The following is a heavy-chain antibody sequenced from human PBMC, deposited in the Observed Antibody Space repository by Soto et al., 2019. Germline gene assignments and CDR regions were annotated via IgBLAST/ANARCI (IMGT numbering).Heavy chain of an antibody. CDR3: AMVDVYVTPSPQDV. CDR1: GYTFTRYG. J-gene: IGHJ6*02. Sequence: SVNGSCKASGYTFTRYGIGWARQATVQGLEWMGWINAYNGNTNYAQNLQGRLTLTTDTSTTTAYMELRSLRSNDTAIYYCAMVDVYVTPSPQDVWGQGTTVTVSS. CDR2: INAYNGNT. V-gene: IGHV1-18*01. D-gene: IGHD3-16*01.